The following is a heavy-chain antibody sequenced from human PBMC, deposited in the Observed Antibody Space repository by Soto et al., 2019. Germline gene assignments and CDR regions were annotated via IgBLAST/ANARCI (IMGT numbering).Heavy chain of an antibody. Sequence: EVQLLESGGNLVQPGGSLRLSCAASGFTFSNYGMNWVRQAPGKGLEWVSAISGGGTSPNYADSVKGRITISRDNSKKTLYLQMNSLRADDTALYYCAKSGIVATMRTFTWFDSWGQGTLVTVSS. V-gene: IGHV3-23*01. D-gene: IGHD2-2*01. J-gene: IGHJ5*01. CDR2: ISGGGTSP. CDR1: GFTFSNYG. CDR3: AKSGIVATMRTFTWFDS.